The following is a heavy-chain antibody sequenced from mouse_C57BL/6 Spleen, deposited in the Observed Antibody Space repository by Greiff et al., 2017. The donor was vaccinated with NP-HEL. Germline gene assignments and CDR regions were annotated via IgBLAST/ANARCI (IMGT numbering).Heavy chain of an antibody. CDR3: ARRDSWYFDV. CDR2: IHPNSGST. V-gene: IGHV1-64*01. Sequence: QVQLQQSGAELVKPGASVKLSCKASGYTFTSYWMHWVKQRPGQGLEWIGMIHPNSGSTNYNEKFKSKATLTVDKSSSTAYMQLSSLTSEDSAVYYCARRDSWYFDVWGTGTTVTVSS. J-gene: IGHJ1*03. CDR1: GYTFTSYW.